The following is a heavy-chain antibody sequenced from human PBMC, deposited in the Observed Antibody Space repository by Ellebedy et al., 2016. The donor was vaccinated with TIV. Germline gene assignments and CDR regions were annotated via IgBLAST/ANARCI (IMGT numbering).Heavy chain of an antibody. CDR3: ARGSYYDFWSGYLPSPTFDY. D-gene: IGHD3-3*01. CDR2: IWYDGSNK. Sequence: PGGSLRLSCAASGFTFSSYGMHWVRQAPGKGLEWVAVIWYDGSNKYYADSVKGRFTISRDNSKNTLYLQMNSLRAEDTAVYYCARGSYYDFWSGYLPSPTFDYWGQGTLVTVSS. J-gene: IGHJ4*02. V-gene: IGHV3-33*01. CDR1: GFTFSSYG.